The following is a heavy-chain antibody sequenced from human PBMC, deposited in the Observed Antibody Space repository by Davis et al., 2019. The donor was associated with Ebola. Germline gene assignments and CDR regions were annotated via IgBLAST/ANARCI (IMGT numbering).Heavy chain of an antibody. CDR2: IYYSGST. Sequence: PSETLSLTCTVSGGSISSYYWSWIRQPPGKGLEWIGYIYYSGSTNYNPSLKSRVTISVDTSKNQFSLKLSSVTAADTAVYYCARLTTGPFDYWGQGTLVTVSS. CDR1: GGSISSYY. J-gene: IGHJ4*02. CDR3: ARLTTGPFDY. D-gene: IGHD4/OR15-4a*01. V-gene: IGHV4-59*08.